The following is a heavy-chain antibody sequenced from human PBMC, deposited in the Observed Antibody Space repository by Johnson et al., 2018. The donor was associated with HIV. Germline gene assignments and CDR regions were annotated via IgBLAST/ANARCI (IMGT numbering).Heavy chain of an antibody. J-gene: IGHJ3*02. CDR2: ISSSGSTI. CDR1: GFPFSYAW. V-gene: IGHV3-11*04. Sequence: QVQLVESGGGLVKPGGSLRLSCAASGFPFSYAWMNWVRQTPGKGLEWVSYISSSGSTIYYADSVKGRFPISRDNAKNSLYLQMNSLRAEDTAVYYCARETRGSSWFDAFDIWGQGTMVTVSS. D-gene: IGHD6-13*01. CDR3: ARETRGSSWFDAFDI.